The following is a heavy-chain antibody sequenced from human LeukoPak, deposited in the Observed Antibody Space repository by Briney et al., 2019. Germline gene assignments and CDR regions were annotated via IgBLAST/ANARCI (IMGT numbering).Heavy chain of an antibody. Sequence: ASETLSLTCTVSGGSITSGSYYWSWIRQPAGKGLEWIGRIYTSGSTNYNPSLESRVTISVDTSKNQFSLKLSSVTAADTAVYYCARDLGYSSSSGDWFDPWGQGSLVTVSS. D-gene: IGHD6-6*01. CDR2: IYTSGST. CDR3: ARDLGYSSSSGDWFDP. J-gene: IGHJ5*02. CDR1: GGSITSGSYY. V-gene: IGHV4-61*02.